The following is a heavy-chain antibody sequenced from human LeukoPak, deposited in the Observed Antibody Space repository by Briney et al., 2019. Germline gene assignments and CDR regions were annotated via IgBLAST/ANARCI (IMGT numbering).Heavy chain of an antibody. D-gene: IGHD2-2*01. J-gene: IGHJ6*02. V-gene: IGHV3-21*01. CDR2: ISSSTSHI. Sequence: PGGSLRLSCAASGFTFSDYSMNWVRQAPGKGLEWVSSISSSTSHIFYADSMKGRFTISRDNAKNSLYLQMNSLRAEDTAVYYCARVLSAAMWGGMDVWGQGTTVTVSS. CDR1: GFTFSDYS. CDR3: ARVLSAAMWGGMDV.